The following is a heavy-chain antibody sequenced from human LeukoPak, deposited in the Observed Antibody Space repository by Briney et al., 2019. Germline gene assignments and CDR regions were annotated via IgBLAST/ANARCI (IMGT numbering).Heavy chain of an antibody. CDR1: GYTFTGYY. CDR3: GRDHQGQWLTFDY. J-gene: IGHJ4*02. Sequence: VSSVKVSCKASGYTFTGYYMHWVRQAPGQGLEWMGWINPNSGGTNYAQKFQGRVTMTRGTSISTAYMELSRLRSDDTAVYYCGRDHQGQWLTFDYWGQGTLVTVSS. V-gene: IGHV1-2*02. D-gene: IGHD6-19*01. CDR2: INPNSGGT.